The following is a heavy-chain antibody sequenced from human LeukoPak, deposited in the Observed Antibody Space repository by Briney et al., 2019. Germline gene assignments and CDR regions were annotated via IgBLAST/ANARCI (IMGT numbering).Heavy chain of an antibody. Sequence: GASVTVSFKSSVCTFINYAISGVRQAGGQGGEGMGRIIPIFGTANYAQQFQGRVTITAAKSTSTAYMELSSLRSEDTAVYYCARDRAHYYDSSGYYPSFDYWGQGTLVTVSS. V-gene: IGHV1-69*06. J-gene: IGHJ4*02. D-gene: IGHD3-22*01. CDR3: ARDRAHYYDSSGYYPSFDY. CDR1: VCTFINYA. CDR2: IIPIFGTA.